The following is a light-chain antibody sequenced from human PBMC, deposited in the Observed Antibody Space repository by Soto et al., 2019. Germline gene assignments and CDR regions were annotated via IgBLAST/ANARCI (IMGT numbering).Light chain of an antibody. J-gene: IGKJ1*01. V-gene: IGKV3-20*01. Sequence: VYTPSPATLSISQGERATLSCRASQSVSSSYLAWYQQKPGQAPRPLIYGASSRAIGIPDRFSGSGSGTDFTLTISRLEPEDFAVYYCQQYGSSPWTFGQGTKV. CDR3: QQYGSSPWT. CDR2: GAS. CDR1: QSVSSSY.